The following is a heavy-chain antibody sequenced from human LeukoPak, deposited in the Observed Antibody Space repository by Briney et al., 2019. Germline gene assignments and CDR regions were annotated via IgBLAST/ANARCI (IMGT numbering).Heavy chain of an antibody. J-gene: IGHJ4*02. CDR1: GGSFSGYY. CDR2: INHSGST. CDR3: ARGLISSWTRSHDY. D-gene: IGHD6-13*01. V-gene: IGHV4-34*01. Sequence: SETLSLTCAVYGGSFSGYYWSWIRQPPGKGLEWMGEINHSGSTNYNPSLKSRVTISVDTSKNQFSLKLSSVTAADTAVYYCARGLISSWTRSHDYWGQGTLVTVSS.